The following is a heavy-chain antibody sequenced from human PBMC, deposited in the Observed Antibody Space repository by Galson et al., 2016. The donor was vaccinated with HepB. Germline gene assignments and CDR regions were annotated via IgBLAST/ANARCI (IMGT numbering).Heavy chain of an antibody. V-gene: IGHV3-30*14. D-gene: IGHD3-3*01. CDR3: SRHKHTITMPTYFYGLDV. Sequence: SLRLSCAASGFSFRRYTMHWVRQAPGKGLEWVGLTSSDGGIKFYAESVRGRFTISRDNSKNTLYVQMNSLRPEDTAVYYCSRHKHTITMPTYFYGLDVWGKGTTVTVSS. J-gene: IGHJ6*04. CDR1: GFSFRRYT. CDR2: TSSDGGIK.